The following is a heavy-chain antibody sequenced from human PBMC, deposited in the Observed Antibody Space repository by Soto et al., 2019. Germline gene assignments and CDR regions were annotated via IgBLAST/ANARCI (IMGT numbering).Heavy chain of an antibody. CDR3: TRVLCWGLCSSWYFDY. CDR1: GFTFGDYA. Sequence: GGSLRLSCTASGFTFGDYAMSWFRQAPGKGLEWVGFIRSKAYGGTTEYAASVKGRFTISRDDSKSIAYLQMNSLKTEDTAVYYCTRVLCWGLCSSWYFDYWGQGTLVTVSS. CDR2: IRSKAYGGTT. D-gene: IGHD6-13*01. V-gene: IGHV3-49*03. J-gene: IGHJ4*02.